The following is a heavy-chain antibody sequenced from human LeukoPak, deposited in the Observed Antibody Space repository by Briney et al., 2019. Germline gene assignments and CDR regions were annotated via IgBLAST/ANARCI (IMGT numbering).Heavy chain of an antibody. CDR1: GFTFSSYV. J-gene: IGHJ4*02. V-gene: IGHV3-23*01. Sequence: GGSLRLSCAASGFTFSSYVMSWVRQAPGKGLELVSAISGSGDRTYYADSVKGRFTMSRDNSKNTLYLQINSLRAEDTAVYYCARGRRDGYIQDSWGQGTLVTVSS. CDR2: ISGSGDRT. CDR3: ARGRRDGYIQDS. D-gene: IGHD5-24*01.